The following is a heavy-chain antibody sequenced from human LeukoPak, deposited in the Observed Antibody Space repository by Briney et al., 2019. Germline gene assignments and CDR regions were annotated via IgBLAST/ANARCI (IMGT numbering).Heavy chain of an antibody. Sequence: SQTLSLTCALSGDIVSSNSATWNWIRQSPLRGLEWLGRTYYRSKWYNDYAVSVKSRVTINPDTSKNQFSLQLNSVTPEDTAVYYCARDKGGRGSAFDIWGQGTMATVSS. CDR3: ARDKGGRGSAFDI. V-gene: IGHV6-1*01. D-gene: IGHD2-15*01. CDR1: GDIVSSNSAT. J-gene: IGHJ3*02. CDR2: TYYRSKWYN.